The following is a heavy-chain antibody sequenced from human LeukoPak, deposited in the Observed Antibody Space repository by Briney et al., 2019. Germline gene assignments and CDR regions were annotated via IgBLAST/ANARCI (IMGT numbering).Heavy chain of an antibody. CDR3: AKVRAPITVTEGMDV. D-gene: IGHD4-17*01. CDR1: GFTFSSYE. V-gene: IGHV3-30*18. Sequence: GGSLRLSCAASGFTFSSYEMNWVRQAPGKGLEGVAVVSFDGSNQYYADSVKGRFTISRDNSKNTVYLQINSLRAEDTAVYYCAKVRAPITVTEGMDVWGQGTMVTVSS. CDR2: VSFDGSNQ. J-gene: IGHJ6*02.